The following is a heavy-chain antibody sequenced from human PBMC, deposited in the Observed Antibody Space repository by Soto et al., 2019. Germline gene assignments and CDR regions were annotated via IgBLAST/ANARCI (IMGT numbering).Heavy chain of an antibody. Sequence: SETLSLTCTVSGGSISSTDYYWGWIRQPPGKRLEWIGSVNYSGSTYYNPSLKSRVTISVDTSKNQFSLKLSSVTAADTAVYYCARPSGYGSGSSNGSAPGGQGTLVPVSS. CDR2: VNYSGST. CDR1: GGSISSTDYY. J-gene: IGHJ5*02. V-gene: IGHV4-39*01. D-gene: IGHD3-10*01. CDR3: ARPSGYGSGSSNGSAP.